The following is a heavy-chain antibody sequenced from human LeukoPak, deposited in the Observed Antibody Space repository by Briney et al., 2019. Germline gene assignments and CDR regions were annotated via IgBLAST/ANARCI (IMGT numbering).Heavy chain of an antibody. CDR2: IKPDGSEK. CDR3: ARYLGSTSNPPFGY. CDR1: GLTFSSHW. Sequence: GGSLRLSCAASGLTFSSHWMSWVRQAPGKGLEWVANIKPDGSEKYFVDSVKGRFTVSRDNAKNSLYLQMTSLRVEDTAVYYCARYLGSTSNPPFGYWGQGTLVTVSS. J-gene: IGHJ4*02. D-gene: IGHD6-13*01. V-gene: IGHV3-7*01.